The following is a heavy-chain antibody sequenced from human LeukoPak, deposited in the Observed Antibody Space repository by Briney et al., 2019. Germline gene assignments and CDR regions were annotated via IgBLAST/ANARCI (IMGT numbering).Heavy chain of an antibody. CDR2: ISGSGGSA. CDR1: GFNFDAHA. V-gene: IGHV3-9*01. J-gene: IGHJ4*02. Sequence: PGWSLRLSCAASGFNFDAHAMHWVRQAPGKGLEWVSGISGSGGSADYADSVRGRFTISRDNGKKYLFLQMNNLGPEDTALYYCAKGSGSWADYWGQGTLVTVSS. CDR3: AKGSGSWADY. D-gene: IGHD3-16*01.